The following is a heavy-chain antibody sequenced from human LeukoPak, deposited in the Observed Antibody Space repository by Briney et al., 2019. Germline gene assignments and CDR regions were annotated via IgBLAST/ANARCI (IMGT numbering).Heavy chain of an antibody. CDR2: INWNGGST. Sequence: PGGSLRLSCAASGFTLDDYGMSWVRQAPGKGLEWVSGINWNGGSTGYADSVKGRFTISRDNAKNSLYLQMNSLRAEDTALYYCARSLYSSSWYGSDYWGQGTLVTVFS. V-gene: IGHV3-20*04. D-gene: IGHD6-13*01. CDR3: ARSLYSSSWYGSDY. CDR1: GFTLDDYG. J-gene: IGHJ4*02.